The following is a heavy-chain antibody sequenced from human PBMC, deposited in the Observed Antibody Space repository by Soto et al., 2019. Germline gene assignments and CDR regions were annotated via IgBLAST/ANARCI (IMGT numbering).Heavy chain of an antibody. CDR1: GGTFSSYA. Sequence: QVQLVQSGAEVKKPGSSVKVSCKASGGTFSSYAISWVRQAPGQGLEWMGGIIPIFGTANYAQKFQGRVTITADESTSTAYMELSSLRSEDTAVYYCARVYVAAAVDTGQHWYFALWGRGTLVTVSS. V-gene: IGHV1-69*01. CDR2: IIPIFGTA. J-gene: IGHJ2*01. CDR3: ARVYVAAAVDTGQHWYFAL. D-gene: IGHD6-13*01.